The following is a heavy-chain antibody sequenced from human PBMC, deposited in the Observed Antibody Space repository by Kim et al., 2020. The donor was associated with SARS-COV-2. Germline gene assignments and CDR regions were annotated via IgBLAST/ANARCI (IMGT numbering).Heavy chain of an antibody. CDR1: GFSVSSNY. D-gene: IGHD5-12*01. CDR3: ARSRRGYSYIFDY. V-gene: IGHV3-66*01. CDR2: LYSGGGT. Sequence: GGSLRLSCAASGFSVSSNYMGWVRQAPGKGLECVSVLYSGGGTEYADSVKGRFTISRDSSKNTLSLQLNSLRVEDTAVYYCARSRRGYSYIFDYWGQGTLVTVSS. J-gene: IGHJ4*02.